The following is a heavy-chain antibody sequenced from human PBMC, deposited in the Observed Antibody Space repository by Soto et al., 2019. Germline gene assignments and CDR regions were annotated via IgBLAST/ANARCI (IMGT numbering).Heavy chain of an antibody. J-gene: IGHJ6*02. CDR1: GFTFSSYG. V-gene: IGHV3-33*01. Sequence: QVQLVESGGGVVQPGRSLRLSCAASGFTFSSYGMHWVRQAPGKGLEWVAVIWYDGSNKYYADSVKGRFAISRDNSKNTLYLQMNSLRAEDAAVYYCASLGIAVAGTGDGMDVWGQGTTVTVSS. D-gene: IGHD6-19*01. CDR3: ASLGIAVAGTGDGMDV. CDR2: IWYDGSNK.